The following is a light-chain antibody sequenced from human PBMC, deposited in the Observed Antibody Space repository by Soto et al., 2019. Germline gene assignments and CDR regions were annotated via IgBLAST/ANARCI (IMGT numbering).Light chain of an antibody. CDR2: DGN. J-gene: IGLJ1*01. V-gene: IGLV2-11*01. CDR3: CSYVTTPEI. Sequence: QSVRAQPRSVSGSPGQLLTISCTGTSSDVDDYRYVSWYQQYPGKAPKFVIYDGNKRPSGVPDRFSGSNSGNTASLTISGLQADDEADYYCCSYVTTPEIFGTGTKVTVL. CDR1: SSDVDDYRY.